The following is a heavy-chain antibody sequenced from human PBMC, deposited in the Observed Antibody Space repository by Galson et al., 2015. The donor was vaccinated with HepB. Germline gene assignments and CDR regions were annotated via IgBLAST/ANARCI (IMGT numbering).Heavy chain of an antibody. D-gene: IGHD6-19*01. CDR2: IYSGGST. J-gene: IGHJ4*02. Sequence: SLRLSCAASGFTVSSNYMSWVRQAPGKGLEWVSVIYSGGSTYYADSVKGRFTISRDNSKNTLYLQMNSLRAEDTAVHYCAREGIAVAGYYFDYWGQGTLVTVSS. CDR3: AREGIAVAGYYFDY. CDR1: GFTVSSNY. V-gene: IGHV3-53*01.